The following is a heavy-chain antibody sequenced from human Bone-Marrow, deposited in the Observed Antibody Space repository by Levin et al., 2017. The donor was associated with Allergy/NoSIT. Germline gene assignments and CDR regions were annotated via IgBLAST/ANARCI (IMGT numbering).Heavy chain of an antibody. CDR3: VRGGRRTWEPLDY. J-gene: IGHJ4*02. CDR2: MYGTGST. D-gene: IGHD1-26*01. CDR1: GFIMSDRS. V-gene: IGHV3-53*01. Sequence: PGGSLRLSCEASGFIMSDRSMNWVRQAPGKGLEWVSVMYGTGSTFYSDSVKGRFTISRDNSNNILYLQLNNLRGEDTALYYCVRGGRRTWEPLDYWGQGTLVTVSS.